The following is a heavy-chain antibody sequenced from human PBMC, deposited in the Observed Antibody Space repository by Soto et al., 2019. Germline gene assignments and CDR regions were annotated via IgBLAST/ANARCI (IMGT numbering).Heavy chain of an antibody. Sequence: PSETLSLTCAVYGGSFSGYYWSWIRQPPGKGLEWIGEINHSGSTNYNPSLKSRVTISVDTSKNQFSLKLSSVTAADTAVYYCAKARIVARYYYYGMDVWGQGTTVTVSS. J-gene: IGHJ6*02. D-gene: IGHD5-12*01. V-gene: IGHV4-34*01. CDR2: INHSGST. CDR1: GGSFSGYY. CDR3: AKARIVARYYYYGMDV.